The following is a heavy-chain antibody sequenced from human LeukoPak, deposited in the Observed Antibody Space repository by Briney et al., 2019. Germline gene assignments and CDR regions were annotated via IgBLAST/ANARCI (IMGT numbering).Heavy chain of an antibody. J-gene: IGHJ4*02. CDR3: ARDSGTTVAYFAY. CDR2: IYSGGNT. CDR1: GFTVSTNY. D-gene: IGHD4-23*01. V-gene: IGHV3-66*01. Sequence: GGSQTILCAASGFTVSTNYMSWDRQAPGRGLEWVSVIYSGGNTYYADSVKGRFTISRDNSKNTLYLQMNSLRADDTAVYYCARDSGTTVAYFAYWGQGTQLTVSS.